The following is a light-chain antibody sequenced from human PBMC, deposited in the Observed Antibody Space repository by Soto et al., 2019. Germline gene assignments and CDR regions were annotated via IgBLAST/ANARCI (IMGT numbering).Light chain of an antibody. V-gene: IGLV2-14*01. CDR2: EVS. CDR1: TNDVGGYNY. CDR3: NSYTSSTSRPYV. J-gene: IGLJ1*01. Sequence: QSVLTQPASVSGSPGQSITFSCTGTTNDVGGYNYVSWYQQHPGKAPKLLIFEVSSRPSGVSNRFSGSKSGNTASLTISALQAEDEADYFCNSYTSSTSRPYVFGTGTKLTVL.